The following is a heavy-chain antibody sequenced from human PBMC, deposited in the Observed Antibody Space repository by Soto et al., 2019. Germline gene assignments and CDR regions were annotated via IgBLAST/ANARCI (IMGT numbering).Heavy chain of an antibody. CDR2: INAGNGNT. Sequence: ASVGVSCKXSGYTFTSYAMHWVRQAPGQRLEWMGWINAGNGNTKYSQKFQGRVTITRDTSASTAYMELSSLRSEDTAVYYCAKDLQSAIPEYFQHWGQGTLVTVSS. CDR3: AKDLQSAIPEYFQH. CDR1: GYTFTSYA. J-gene: IGHJ1*01. V-gene: IGHV1-3*01. D-gene: IGHD3-3*01.